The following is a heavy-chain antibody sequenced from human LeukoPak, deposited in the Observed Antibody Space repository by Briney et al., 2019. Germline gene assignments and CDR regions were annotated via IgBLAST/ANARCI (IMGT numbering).Heavy chain of an antibody. Sequence: SETLSPTCAVYGGSFSGYCWSWIRQPPGKGLEWIGEINHSGSTNYNPSLKSRVTISVDTSKNQFSLKLSSVTAADTAVYYCACYDFWSGVWGQGTLVTVSS. J-gene: IGHJ4*02. CDR2: INHSGST. D-gene: IGHD3-3*01. CDR1: GGSFSGYC. V-gene: IGHV4-34*01. CDR3: ACYDFWSGV.